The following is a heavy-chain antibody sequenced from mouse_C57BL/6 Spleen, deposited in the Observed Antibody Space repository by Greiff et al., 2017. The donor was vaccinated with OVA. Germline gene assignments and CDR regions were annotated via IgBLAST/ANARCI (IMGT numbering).Heavy chain of an antibody. V-gene: IGHV7-3*01. CDR2: IRNKANGYTT. J-gene: IGHJ3*01. CDR3: ARYYYGSSFAY. CDR1: GFTFTDYY. D-gene: IGHD1-1*01. Sequence: DVKLVESGGGLVQPGGSLSLSCAASGFTFTDYYMSWVRQPPGKALEWLGFIRNKANGYTTEYSAPVKGRFTISRDNSQSILYLQMNALRAEDSATYYCARYYYGSSFAYWGQGTLVTVSA.